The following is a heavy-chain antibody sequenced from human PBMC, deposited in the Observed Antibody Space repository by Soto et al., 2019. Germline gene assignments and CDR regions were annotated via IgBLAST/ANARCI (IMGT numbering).Heavy chain of an antibody. Sequence: PGESLKISCKGSGYSFTSYWIGWARQVPGKGLEWMGIIYPGDSDTRYSPSLQGQVTISADKSNSTAYLQWSSLKASDTAMYYCARSGGSSFLANWFDPWGQGTLVTVSS. J-gene: IGHJ5*02. D-gene: IGHD6-6*01. CDR1: GYSFTSYW. CDR2: IYPGDSDT. CDR3: ARSGGSSFLANWFDP. V-gene: IGHV5-51*01.